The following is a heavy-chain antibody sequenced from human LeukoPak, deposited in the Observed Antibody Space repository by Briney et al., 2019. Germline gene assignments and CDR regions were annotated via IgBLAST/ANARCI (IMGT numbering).Heavy chain of an antibody. CDR1: GGTFSSYA. CDR2: IIPILGIA. J-gene: IGHJ4*02. CDR3: AKVRSYCSSTSCYLGYFDY. V-gene: IGHV1-69*04. Sequence: SVKVSCKASGGTFSSYAISWVRQAPGQGLEWMGRIIPILGIANYAQKFQGRVTITADKSTSTAYMELSSLRSEDTAVYYCAKVRSYCSSTSCYLGYFDYWGQGTLVTVSS. D-gene: IGHD2-2*01.